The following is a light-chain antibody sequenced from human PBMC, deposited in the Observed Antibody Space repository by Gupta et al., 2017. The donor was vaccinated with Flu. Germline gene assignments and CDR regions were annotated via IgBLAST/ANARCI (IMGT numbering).Light chain of an antibody. CDR2: QDV. V-gene: IGLV3-1*01. J-gene: IGLJ3*02. CDR3: QAWDSGRGV. Sequence: SPGQKASITRPGDKLGEKYSCWYQQRPGPSPGVLIYQDVKRPSGIPERFSGSNSGNTATLTISGTQAMDESDYYCQAWDSGRGVFGGGTKLTVL. CDR1: KLGEKY.